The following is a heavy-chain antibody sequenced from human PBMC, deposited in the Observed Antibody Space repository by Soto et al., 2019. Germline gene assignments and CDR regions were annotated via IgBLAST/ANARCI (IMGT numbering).Heavy chain of an antibody. Sequence: QVQLVQSGAEVKKPGASVKVSFNASGYTLTRYDINWVRQATGQGLEWMGWMNPNSGNTGYAQKFQGRVTMTRNTSISTAYMELSSLRSEDTAVYYCAREKTSYGMDVWGQGTTVTVSS. V-gene: IGHV1-8*01. J-gene: IGHJ6*02. CDR3: AREKTSYGMDV. CDR2: MNPNSGNT. CDR1: GYTLTRYD.